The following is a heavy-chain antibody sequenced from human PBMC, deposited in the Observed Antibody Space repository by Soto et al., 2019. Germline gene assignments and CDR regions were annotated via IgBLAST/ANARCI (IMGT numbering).Heavy chain of an antibody. J-gene: IGHJ4*02. Sequence: QVQLVQSGAEVKKPGASVKVSCKASGYTFTSYDINWVRQATGQGLEWMGWMNPNSGNTGYAQKFQGRVTMTRNTSISTAYMELSSLRSEDTAVYYCARLTVRCSGGSCYPRYDYWGQGTLVTVSS. CDR2: MNPNSGNT. D-gene: IGHD2-15*01. CDR1: GYTFTSYD. CDR3: ARLTVRCSGGSCYPRYDY. V-gene: IGHV1-8*01.